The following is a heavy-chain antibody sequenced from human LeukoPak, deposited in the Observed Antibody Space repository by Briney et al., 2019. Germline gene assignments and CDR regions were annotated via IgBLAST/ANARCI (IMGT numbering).Heavy chain of an antibody. CDR1: GYTFTSYD. CDR2: MNPNSGNT. J-gene: IGHJ1*01. V-gene: IGHV1-8*01. D-gene: IGHD1-14*01. CDR3: AINLPANRRFQH. Sequence: GASVKVSCKASGYTFTSYDINWVRQATGQGPEWMGWMNPNSGNTGYAQKFQGRVTMTRNTSISTAYMELSNVRSEDTAMHYCAINLPANRRFQHWGQGTLVTVSS.